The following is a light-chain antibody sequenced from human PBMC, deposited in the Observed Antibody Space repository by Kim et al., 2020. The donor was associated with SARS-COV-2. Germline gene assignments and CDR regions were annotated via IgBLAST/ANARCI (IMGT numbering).Light chain of an antibody. CDR3: QQYGSSYT. CDR2: GAS. J-gene: IGKJ2*01. CDR1: QSVSSSY. V-gene: IGKV3-20*01. Sequence: EIVLTQSPGTLSLSPGERVTLSCRASQSVSSSYLAWYQQKPGQAPRLLIYGASSRATGIPDRFSGSGSRTDFTLTISRLEPEDFAVYYCQQYGSSYTFGQGTKLEI.